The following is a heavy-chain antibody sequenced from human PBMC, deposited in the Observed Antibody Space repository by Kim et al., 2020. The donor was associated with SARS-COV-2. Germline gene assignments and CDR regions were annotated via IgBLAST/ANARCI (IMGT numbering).Heavy chain of an antibody. Sequence: SETLSLTCTVSGGSISSYYWSWIRQPPGKGLEWIGYIYYSGSTNYNPSLKSRVTISVDTSKNQFSLKLSSVTAADTAVYYCARDKGGGSYGYYYYYGMDVWGQGTTVTVSS. CDR3: ARDKGGGSYGYYYYYGMDV. CDR1: GGSISSYY. D-gene: IGHD2-15*01. J-gene: IGHJ6*02. V-gene: IGHV4-59*01. CDR2: IYYSGST.